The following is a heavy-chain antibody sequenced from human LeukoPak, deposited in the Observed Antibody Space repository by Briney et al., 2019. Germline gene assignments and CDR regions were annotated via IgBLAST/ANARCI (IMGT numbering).Heavy chain of an antibody. Sequence: GGSLRLSCAASGFSFSSYGIHWVRQAPGKGLEWVAFIRYDGSKKYYADSVKGRFTISRDNAKNPLYLQMNSLRAEDTAVYYCARDLMGIAYRGAFYYWGQGTLVTVSS. J-gene: IGHJ4*02. CDR2: IRYDGSKK. CDR3: ARDLMGIAYRGAFYY. D-gene: IGHD6-13*01. CDR1: GFSFSSYG. V-gene: IGHV3-30*02.